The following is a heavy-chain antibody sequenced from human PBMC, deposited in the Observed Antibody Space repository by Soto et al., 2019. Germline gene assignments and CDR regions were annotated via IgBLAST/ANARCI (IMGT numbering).Heavy chain of an antibody. V-gene: IGHV4-34*01. J-gene: IGHJ4*02. CDR1: GGSFSGYY. CDR2: INHSGST. CDR3: ARGRPITSFDY. D-gene: IGHD3-10*01. Sequence: SETLSLTCAVYGGSFSGYYWSWIRQPPGKGLEWIGEINHSGSTNYNPSLKSRVTISVDTSKNQFSLKLSSVTAADTAVYYCARGRPITSFDYWGQGTLVTVSS.